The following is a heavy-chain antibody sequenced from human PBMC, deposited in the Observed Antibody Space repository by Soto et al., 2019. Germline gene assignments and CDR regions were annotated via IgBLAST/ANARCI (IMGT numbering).Heavy chain of an antibody. V-gene: IGHV4-59*01. CDR3: WRVSIRSSGFVAGYFDV. Sequence: PAETLSLTCTVSGGSISSSDWSWIRQPPGKGLEWIGYIYYSGSTNYNPSLKRRGTISVETTNNQFSLMLSSVTAADAAADYCWRVSIRSSGFVAGYFDVWGQGTLVTVSS. CDR2: IYYSGST. D-gene: IGHD6-25*01. CDR1: GGSISSSD. J-gene: IGHJ4*02.